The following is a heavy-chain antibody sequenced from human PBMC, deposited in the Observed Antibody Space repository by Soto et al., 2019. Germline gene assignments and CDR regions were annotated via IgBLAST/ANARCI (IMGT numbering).Heavy chain of an antibody. V-gene: IGHV5-51*01. D-gene: IGHD6-6*01. CDR3: SKFKYSTSVRYLQR. CDR1: GYTFANYW. CDR2: IYPSDSRT. Sequence: EVLLVQSGPEMKKPGESLKISCESSGYTFANYWIGWVRQVPGKGLEWVAIIYPSDSRTIYSPSFQGQVTISADKSISTAYLQWTSLKASDTAIYYCSKFKYSTSVRYLQRWGQGTPVIVSS. J-gene: IGHJ1*01.